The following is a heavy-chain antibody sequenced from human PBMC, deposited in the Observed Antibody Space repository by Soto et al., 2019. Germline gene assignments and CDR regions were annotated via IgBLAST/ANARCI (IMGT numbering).Heavy chain of an antibody. J-gene: IGHJ4*02. CDR1: GFTFSTYS. CDR3: ARDRPGHSSSFWFGY. CDR2: ISSSGSTI. V-gene: IGHV3-48*02. D-gene: IGHD6-6*01. Sequence: EVQLVESGGGLVQPGGSLRLSCAASGFTFSTYSMNWVRQAPGKGLEWVSNISSSGSTIYYADSVKGRFTISRDNAKNSLYLQMDSLRDEDTAVFYCARDRPGHSSSFWFGYWGQGTLVTVSS.